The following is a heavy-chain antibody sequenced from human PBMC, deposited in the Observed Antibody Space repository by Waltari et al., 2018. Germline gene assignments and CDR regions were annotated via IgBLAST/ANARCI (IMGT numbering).Heavy chain of an antibody. D-gene: IGHD2-21*02. CDR3: AHSRGTSVVTDRPLDY. V-gene: IGHV2-5*01. J-gene: IGHJ4*02. CDR1: GFSLRANAVD. CDR2: IYWNDDK. Sequence: QITLKESGPTLVRPTQTLTLTCTFSGFSLRANAVDVGWIRPTPGKALEWLALIYWNDDKHYSPSLRTRLTVTKDTSKNQVVLTMTNMDPVDTATYYCAHSRGTSVVTDRPLDYWGQGSLVTVSS.